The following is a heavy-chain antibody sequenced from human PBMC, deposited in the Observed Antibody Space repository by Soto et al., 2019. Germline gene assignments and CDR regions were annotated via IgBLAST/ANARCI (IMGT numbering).Heavy chain of an antibody. CDR1: GYSFTTYW. CDR2: IYPGDSDT. D-gene: IGHD6-13*01. V-gene: IGHV5-51*01. J-gene: IGHJ5*02. Sequence: GESLKISCKASGYSFTTYWIGWVRQMPGKGLEWMGIIYPGDSDTRYSPSFQGQVTISADKSITTAYLQWSSLKASDTAMYYCARHNGYSSSWFDPWGQGTLVTVSS. CDR3: ARHNGYSSSWFDP.